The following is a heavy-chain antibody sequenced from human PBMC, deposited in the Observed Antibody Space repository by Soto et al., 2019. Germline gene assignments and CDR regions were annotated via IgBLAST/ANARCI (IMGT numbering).Heavy chain of an antibody. CDR3: AKHEGYCSTTTCSNFDY. D-gene: IGHD2-2*01. CDR2: IYPGDSDT. V-gene: IGHV5-51*01. J-gene: IGHJ4*02. Sequence: PGESLKISCKGSGFTFTSYWIAWVRQMPGKGLEWMGIIYPGDSDTSYSPSFQGQVTISADKSINTAYLHWSSLKASDTAIYYCAKHEGYCSTTTCSNFDYWSQGTQVTVSS. CDR1: GFTFTSYW.